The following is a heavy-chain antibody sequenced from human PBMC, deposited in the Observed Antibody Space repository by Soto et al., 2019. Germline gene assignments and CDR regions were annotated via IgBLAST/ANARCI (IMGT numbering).Heavy chain of an antibody. J-gene: IGHJ3*02. V-gene: IGHV4-61*01. CDR1: GGSVRSGSFY. CDR2: IYYSGST. Sequence: PSETLSLSCTVSGGSVRSGSFYWSWIRQPPGRGLEWIGYIYYSGSTNYNPSLKSRVTVSVDTSKNQFSLKLSSVTAADTAVYYCARAGGGDAFDIWDQGTMVTVSS. CDR3: ARAGGGDAFDI.